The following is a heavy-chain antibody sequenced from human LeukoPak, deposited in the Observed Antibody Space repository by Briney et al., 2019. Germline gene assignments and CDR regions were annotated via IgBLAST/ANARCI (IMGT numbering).Heavy chain of an antibody. CDR3: ARSGGGGVIVKVFDY. Sequence: TSETLSLTCTVSGGSISSSTYYWGWIRQPPGKGLEWIGYIYYSGSTNYNPSLKSRVTISVDTSKNQFSLKLSSVTAADTAVYYCARSGGGGVIVKVFDYWGQGTLVTVSS. CDR1: GGSISSSTYY. CDR2: IYYSGST. V-gene: IGHV4-61*05. J-gene: IGHJ4*02. D-gene: IGHD3-16*02.